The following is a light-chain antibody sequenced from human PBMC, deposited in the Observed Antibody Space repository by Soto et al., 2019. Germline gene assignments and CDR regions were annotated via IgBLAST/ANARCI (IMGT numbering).Light chain of an antibody. Sequence: EIVLTQSPTTLSLSPGSRSTLSCRASQSVSSYLAWYQQKPGQAPRVIIYDASNRATGIPVRFSGSGYGTDFNLTISSLETEDFALYYCQQRNNWPITFGQGTRLEIK. CDR3: QQRNNWPIT. V-gene: IGKV3-11*01. CDR2: DAS. CDR1: QSVSSY. J-gene: IGKJ5*01.